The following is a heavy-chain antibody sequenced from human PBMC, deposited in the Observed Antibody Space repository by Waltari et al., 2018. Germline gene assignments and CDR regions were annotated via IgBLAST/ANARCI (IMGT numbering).Heavy chain of an antibody. CDR1: GFAVGNSA. CDR3: AKDETGLLFLVFDS. Sequence: EVQLMESGGGLVQQGGSLRLSCAASGFAVGNSAMSWVRQAPGKGLEWVSALSDSGKHTYYADSVKGRFTISRDNSKNTLYLQMNSLTVEDTAVYYCAKDETGLLFLVFDSWGPGTLVTVSS. V-gene: IGHV3-23*01. J-gene: IGHJ4*02. D-gene: IGHD1-26*01. CDR2: LSDSGKHT.